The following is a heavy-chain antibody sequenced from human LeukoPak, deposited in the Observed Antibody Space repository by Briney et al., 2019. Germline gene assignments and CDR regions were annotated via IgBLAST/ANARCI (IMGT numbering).Heavy chain of an antibody. J-gene: IGHJ4*02. D-gene: IGHD3-22*01. Sequence: GRSLRLSCAASGFTFDDYAMHWVRQAPGKGLEWVSGISWNSGSIGYADSVKGRFTISRDNAKNSLYLQMNSLRAEDTALYYCAKAPYYYDSSGSYYFDYWGQGTLVTVSS. V-gene: IGHV3-9*01. CDR3: AKAPYYYDSSGSYYFDY. CDR1: GFTFDDYA. CDR2: ISWNSGSI.